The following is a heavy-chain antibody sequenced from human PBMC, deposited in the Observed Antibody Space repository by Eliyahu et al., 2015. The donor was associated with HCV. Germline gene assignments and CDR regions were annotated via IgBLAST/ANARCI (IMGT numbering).Heavy chain of an antibody. V-gene: IGHV4-39*01. CDR1: GDSTSSRDSY. J-gene: IGHJ4*02. Sequence: HLQLQESGPGLVKPSETLSLTCTVSGDSTSSRDSYWGWIRQPPGKGLEWIGFIYYSGTTRYNPSLKSRVTLSLGTSNNQFSLRLTSVTASDTAIYYCARQARDVVATIVDYWGQGILVAVSS. CDR3: ARQARDVVATIVDY. D-gene: IGHD5-12*01. CDR2: IYYSGTT.